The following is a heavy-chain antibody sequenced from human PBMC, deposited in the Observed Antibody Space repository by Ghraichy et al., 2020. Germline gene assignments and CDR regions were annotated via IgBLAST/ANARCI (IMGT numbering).Heavy chain of an antibody. V-gene: IGHV3-7*01. D-gene: IGHD6-19*01. J-gene: IGHJ2*01. CDR2: IKPDGSDE. CDR3: ARAAGWSKSYWYFDL. Sequence: GGSLRLSCAASGFTFSSFWMNWVRQAPGKGLQWVAKIKPDGSDEYYVDSVKGRFTISRDNAKNLLYLQMSRLRADDTAVYYCARAAGWSKSYWYFDLWGRGTLVTVSS. CDR1: GFTFSSFW.